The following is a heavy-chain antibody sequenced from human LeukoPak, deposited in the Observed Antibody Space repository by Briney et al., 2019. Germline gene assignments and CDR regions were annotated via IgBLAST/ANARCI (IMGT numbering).Heavy chain of an antibody. J-gene: IGHJ3*02. Sequence: GGSLRLSCAASGFTFSSYSMNWVRQAPGKGLEWVSSISSSSSYIYYADSVKGRFTISRDNAKNSLYLQMNSLRAEDTAVYYCTTAMWEPHDAFDIWGQGTMVTVSS. CDR1: GFTFSSYS. CDR2: ISSSSSYI. V-gene: IGHV3-21*01. CDR3: TTAMWEPHDAFDI. D-gene: IGHD1-26*01.